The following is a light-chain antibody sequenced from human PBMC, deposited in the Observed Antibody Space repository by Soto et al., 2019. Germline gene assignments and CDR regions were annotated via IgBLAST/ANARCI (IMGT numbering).Light chain of an antibody. Sequence: AIQLTQSPSSLSASVGDRVPISCRASQDIRSALGWYQQKPGKVPKLLIYAASTLQSGVPSRFSGSGSGTDFTLTIRSPQPEDFATHDRHHFYDYPHSFGPGTKVDI. CDR1: QDIRSA. J-gene: IGKJ3*01. CDR3: HHFYDYPHS. V-gene: IGKV1-6*01. CDR2: AAS.